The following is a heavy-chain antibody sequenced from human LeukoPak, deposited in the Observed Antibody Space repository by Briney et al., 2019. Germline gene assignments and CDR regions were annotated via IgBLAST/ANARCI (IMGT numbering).Heavy chain of an antibody. CDR1: GFTVSDNY. J-gene: IGHJ1*01. Sequence: GGSLILSCAASGFTVSDNYMNWVRQAPGKGLEWVSVIYTGGSTYYADSVKGRFTISRDNSNNTLYLHMTSLRAEDTAVYFCARDFQYWGQGTLVTVSS. V-gene: IGHV3-53*01. CDR3: ARDFQY. CDR2: IYTGGST.